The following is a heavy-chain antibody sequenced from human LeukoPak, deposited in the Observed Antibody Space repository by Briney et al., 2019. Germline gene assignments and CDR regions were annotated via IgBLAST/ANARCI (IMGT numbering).Heavy chain of an antibody. D-gene: IGHD1-26*01. CDR2: ISSSSAII. CDR3: ARDLISGAYTFDY. CDR1: GFTFGSFS. J-gene: IGHJ4*02. Sequence: GGSLRLSCAASGFTFGSFSMNWVRQAPGKGLEWVSYISSSSAIINYADSVKGRFTISRDNAENTLSLQMNSLRREDTAVYYCARDLISGAYTFDYWGQGTLVTVSS. V-gene: IGHV3-48*01.